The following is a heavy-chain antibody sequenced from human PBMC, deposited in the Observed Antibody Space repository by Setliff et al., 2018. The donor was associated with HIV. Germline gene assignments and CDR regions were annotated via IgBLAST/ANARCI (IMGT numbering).Heavy chain of an antibody. D-gene: IGHD3-10*01. CDR3: ARQGGYNSPLMV. Sequence: SETLSLTCTVSDDSISSYYWSWIRQPPGKGLEWIGSIYHSGSAYYNPSLQSRVTRSLDTSKNQFSLKLSSVTAADTAVYYCARQGGYNSPLMVWGQGKLVTVSS. CDR1: DDSISSYY. CDR2: IYHSGSA. J-gene: IGHJ4*02. V-gene: IGHV4-59*08.